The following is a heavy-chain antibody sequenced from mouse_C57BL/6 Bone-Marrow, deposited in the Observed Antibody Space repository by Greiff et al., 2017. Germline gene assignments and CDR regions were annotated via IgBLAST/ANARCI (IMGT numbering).Heavy chain of an antibody. CDR3: AKNHYYGSSYPSYWYFEV. CDR2: IWRGGST. D-gene: IGHD1-1*01. Sequence: VKVVESGPGLVQPSQSLSITCTVSGFSLTSYGVHWVRQSPGKGLEWLGVIWRGGSTDYNAAFMSRLSITKDNSKSQVFFKMNSLQADDTAIYYWAKNHYYGSSYPSYWYFEVWGTGTTVTVSS. CDR1: GFSLTSYG. V-gene: IGHV2-5*01. J-gene: IGHJ1*03.